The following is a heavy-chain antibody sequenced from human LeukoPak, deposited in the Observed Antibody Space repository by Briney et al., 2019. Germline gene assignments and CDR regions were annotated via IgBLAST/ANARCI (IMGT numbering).Heavy chain of an antibody. V-gene: IGHV3-30*02. CDR1: GFTFSSYG. Sequence: GGSLRLSCAASGFTFSSYGMHWVRQAPGKGLEWVAFIRYDGSNKYYADSVKGRFTISRDNSKNTLYLQMNSLRAEDTAVYYCARKVIAAPDLDYWGQGTLVTVSS. CDR2: IRYDGSNK. D-gene: IGHD6-6*01. J-gene: IGHJ4*02. CDR3: ARKVIAAPDLDY.